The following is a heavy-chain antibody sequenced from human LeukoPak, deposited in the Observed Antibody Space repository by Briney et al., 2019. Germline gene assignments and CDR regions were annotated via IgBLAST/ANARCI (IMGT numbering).Heavy chain of an antibody. D-gene: IGHD5-24*01. J-gene: IGHJ4*02. V-gene: IGHV3-30-3*01. Sequence: GRSLRLSCAASGFTFSSYAMHWVRQAPGKGLEWVAVISYDGSNKYYADSVKGRFTISRDNSKNTLYLQMNSLRAEDTAVYYCARASSRGRDGYNIYWGQGTLVTVSS. CDR2: ISYDGSNK. CDR3: ARASSRGRDGYNIY. CDR1: GFTFSSYA.